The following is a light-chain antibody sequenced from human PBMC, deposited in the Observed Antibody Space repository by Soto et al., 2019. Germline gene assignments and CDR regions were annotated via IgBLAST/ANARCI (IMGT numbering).Light chain of an antibody. J-gene: IGKJ4*01. CDR3: QQHNNWPLT. Sequence: EIVMTQSPGTLSVSPGERATLSCTASQSISSNLAWYQQKPGQTPRLLIYGVSTRATGIPARFRGSGSGTEFTLTISSLQSEESAVYYCQQHNNWPLTFGGGTKVEPK. CDR2: GVS. CDR1: QSISSN. V-gene: IGKV3-15*01.